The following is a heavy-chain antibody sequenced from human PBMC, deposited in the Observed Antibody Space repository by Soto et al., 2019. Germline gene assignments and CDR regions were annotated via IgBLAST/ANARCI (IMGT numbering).Heavy chain of an antibody. V-gene: IGHV3-21*06. CDR2: ISGVRDYI. Sequence: GSLRLSCAASGFTFSYYPLHWVRRAPGKGLEWVSSISGVRDYIRYADSVKGRFAISRDNAKTSLYLQMNSLTAEDTAVYYCAREGVHNYTEYYFDYWGQGTLVTISS. CDR1: GFTFSYYP. J-gene: IGHJ4*02. D-gene: IGHD3-10*01. CDR3: AREGVHNYTEYYFDY.